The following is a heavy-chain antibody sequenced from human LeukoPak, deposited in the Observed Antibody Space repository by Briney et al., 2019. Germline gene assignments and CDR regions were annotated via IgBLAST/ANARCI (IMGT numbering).Heavy chain of an antibody. CDR3: TKDSLGYSSSWYDY. CDR1: GFTFSSYA. Sequence: GGSLRLSCAASGFTFSSYAMSWVRQAPGKGLEWVSAISGSGGSTYYADSVKGRFTISRDNSKNTLYLQMKSLRAEDTAVYYCTKDSLGYSSSWYDYWGQGTLVTVSS. J-gene: IGHJ4*02. V-gene: IGHV3-23*01. CDR2: ISGSGGST. D-gene: IGHD6-13*01.